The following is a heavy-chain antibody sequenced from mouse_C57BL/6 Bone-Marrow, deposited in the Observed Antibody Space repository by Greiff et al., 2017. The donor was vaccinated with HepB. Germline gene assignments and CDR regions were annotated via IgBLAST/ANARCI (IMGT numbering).Heavy chain of an antibody. CDR1: GFNIKDDY. J-gene: IGHJ2*01. V-gene: IGHV14-4*01. Sequence: EVQGVESGAELVRPGASVKLSCTASGFNIKDDYMHWVKQRPEQGLEWIGWIDPENGDTEYASKFKGKATITADTSSNTAYLQLSSLTSEDTAVYYCTGDIVTAYWGQGTTLTVSS. CDR3: TGDIVTAY. D-gene: IGHD2-5*01. CDR2: IDPENGDT.